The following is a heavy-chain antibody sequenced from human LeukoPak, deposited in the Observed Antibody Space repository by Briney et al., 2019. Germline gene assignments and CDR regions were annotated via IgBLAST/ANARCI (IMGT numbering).Heavy chain of an antibody. V-gene: IGHV3-30*02. J-gene: IGHJ6*04. Sequence: GGSLRLSCAASGFTFSSYGMHWVRQAPGKGLEWVAFIRYGGSNKYYAKSVKGRFTISRDNSKNTLYLQMNSLRAEDTAVYYCAELGITMIGGVWGKGTTVTISS. CDR2: IRYGGSNK. D-gene: IGHD3-10*02. CDR1: GFTFSSYG. CDR3: AELGITMIGGV.